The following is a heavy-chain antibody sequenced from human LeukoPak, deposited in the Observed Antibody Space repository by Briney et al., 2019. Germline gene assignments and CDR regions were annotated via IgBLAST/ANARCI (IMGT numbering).Heavy chain of an antibody. CDR1: GYSFTSYW. V-gene: IGHV5-51*01. CDR3: ARLIYCSSTSCLEQNYYHYYYMDV. D-gene: IGHD2-2*01. CDR2: IYPGDSDT. Sequence: GESLKISCKGSGYSFTSYWIGWVRQMPGKGLEWMGIIYPGDSDTRYSPSFQGQVTISADKSISTAYLQWSSLKASDTAMYYCARLIYCSSTSCLEQNYYHYYYMDVWGKGTTVAVSS. J-gene: IGHJ6*03.